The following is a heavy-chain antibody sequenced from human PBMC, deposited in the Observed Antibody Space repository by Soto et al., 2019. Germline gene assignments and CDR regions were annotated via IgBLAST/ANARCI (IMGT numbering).Heavy chain of an antibody. CDR3: ARLSGFFTISPFDP. V-gene: IGHV4-4*02. D-gene: IGHD2-8*01. CDR1: CDSIISINW. CDR2: ISHSGDT. Sequence: PSATLSLTGGVSCDSIISINWCSWVRHSPGKGLDWIGEISHSGDTNYNPSRQSRVILSLDKSKNQVSLKLASVTAADTAVYFCARLSGFFTISPFDPWGQGTLVTSPQ. J-gene: IGHJ5*02.